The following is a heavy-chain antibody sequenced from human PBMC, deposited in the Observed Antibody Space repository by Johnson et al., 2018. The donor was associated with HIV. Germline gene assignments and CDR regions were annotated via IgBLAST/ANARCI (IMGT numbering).Heavy chain of an antibody. CDR1: GFTFSSYD. V-gene: IGHV3-13*01. J-gene: IGHJ3*02. Sequence: VQLVESGGGVVQPGRSLRLSCAASGFTFSSYDMNWVRQATGKGLEWVSAIGTAGDTYYPGSVKGRFTISRENAKNCLYLQMNSLRAEDTAVYYCAREGQEFNDAFDIWGQGTMVTVS. CDR2: IGTAGDT. D-gene: IGHD3-10*01. CDR3: AREGQEFNDAFDI.